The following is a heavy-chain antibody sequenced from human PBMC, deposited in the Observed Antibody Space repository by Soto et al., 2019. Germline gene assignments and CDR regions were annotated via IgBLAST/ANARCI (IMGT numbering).Heavy chain of an antibody. V-gene: IGHV1-2*04. CDR1: GYTFTGYY. CDR3: ARAWGYSYAEYYFDY. J-gene: IGHJ4*02. CDR2: INPNSGGT. Sequence: ASVKVSCKASGYTFTGYYMHWVRQAPGQGLEWMGWINPNSGGTNYAQKLKGWVTMTRDTSISTAYMELSRLRSDDTAVYYCARAWGYSYAEYYFDYWGQGTLVTVSS. D-gene: IGHD5-18*01.